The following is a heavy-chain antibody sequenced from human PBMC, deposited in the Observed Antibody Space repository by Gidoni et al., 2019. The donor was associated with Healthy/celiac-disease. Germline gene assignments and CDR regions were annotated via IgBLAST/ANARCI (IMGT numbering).Heavy chain of an antibody. V-gene: IGHV3-43*01. J-gene: IGHJ5*02. CDR3: AKGTTDPGDGNWFDP. Sequence: EVQLVESGGVVVQTGGALRLSCAASGFTFEDYTLHWVLQAPGQGVDWVSLISWDVCSTYYADSVNGRFTISRDNSKNSLYLQMNSLRTEDTALYYCAKGTTDPGDGNWFDPWGQGTLVTVSS. CDR2: ISWDVCST. CDR1: GFTFEDYT. D-gene: IGHD1-7*01.